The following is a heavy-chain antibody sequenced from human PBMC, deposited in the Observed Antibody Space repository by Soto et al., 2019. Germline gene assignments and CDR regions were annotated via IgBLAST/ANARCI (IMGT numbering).Heavy chain of an antibody. Sequence: QITLKESGPTLVKPTQTLTLTCTFSGFSLSTTGVGVGWIRQPPGKALEWLARIYWDGEKRYSPSLKSRLTITKDTSKNQVVLTMTNMDPVDTATYYCAHRPWYAFEPWGQGILVTVSS. CDR1: GFSLSTTGVG. J-gene: IGHJ5*02. D-gene: IGHD6-13*01. CDR3: AHRPWYAFEP. V-gene: IGHV2-5*02. CDR2: IYWDGEK.